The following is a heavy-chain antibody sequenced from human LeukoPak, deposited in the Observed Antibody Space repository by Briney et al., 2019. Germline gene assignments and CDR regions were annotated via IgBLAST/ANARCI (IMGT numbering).Heavy chain of an antibody. Sequence: GGSLRLSCAASGFTFSNAWMGWVRQAPGKGLEWVGRIKSKTDGGTTDYAAPVKGRFTISRDDSKNTLYLQMNSLKTEGTAVYYCTTDNDDLTYYFDYWGQGTLVTVSS. CDR1: GFTFSNAW. J-gene: IGHJ4*02. V-gene: IGHV3-15*01. D-gene: IGHD3-3*01. CDR2: IKSKTDGGTT. CDR3: TTDNDDLTYYFDY.